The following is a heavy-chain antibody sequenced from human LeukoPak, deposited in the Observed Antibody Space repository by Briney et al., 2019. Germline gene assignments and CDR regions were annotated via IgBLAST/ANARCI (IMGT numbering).Heavy chain of an antibody. CDR3: ARGEGYNFIWFDY. V-gene: IGHV4-59*01. J-gene: IGHJ4*02. CDR1: GGSISSYY. Sequence: SETLSLTCTVSGGSISSYYWSWIRQPPGKGLEWIGYIYYSGSTNYNPSLKSRVTISVDTSKNQFSLKLSSVTAADTAVYYCARGEGYNFIWFDYWGQGTLVTVSS. CDR2: IYYSGST. D-gene: IGHD5-24*01.